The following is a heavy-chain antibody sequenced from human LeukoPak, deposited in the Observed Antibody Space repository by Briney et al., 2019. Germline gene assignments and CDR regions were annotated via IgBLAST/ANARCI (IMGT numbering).Heavy chain of an antibody. CDR2: MNPNSGNT. V-gene: IGHV1-8*03. D-gene: IGHD3-3*01. Sequence: ASVKVSCKASGYTFTSYDINWVRQATGQGLEWMGWMNPNSGNTGYAQKFQGRVTITRNTSISTAYMELSSLRSEDMAVYYCARVYYDFWSGYYTMFDYWGQGTLVTVSS. CDR3: ARVYYDFWSGYYTMFDY. CDR1: GYTFTSYD. J-gene: IGHJ4*02.